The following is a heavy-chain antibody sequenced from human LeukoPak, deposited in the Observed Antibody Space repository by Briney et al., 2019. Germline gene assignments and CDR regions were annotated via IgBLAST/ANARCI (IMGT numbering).Heavy chain of an antibody. CDR2: FYYSGST. Sequence: SETLSLTCTVSGASISSRSYYWGWIRQPPGKGLEWIGSFYYSGSTYYTPSLKSRATISVATSKNQFSLKLTSVTAADTAVYYCASRDDYGDPFDPWGQGTLVTVSS. CDR3: ASRDDYGDPFDP. D-gene: IGHD4-17*01. CDR1: GASISSRSYY. J-gene: IGHJ5*02. V-gene: IGHV4-39*01.